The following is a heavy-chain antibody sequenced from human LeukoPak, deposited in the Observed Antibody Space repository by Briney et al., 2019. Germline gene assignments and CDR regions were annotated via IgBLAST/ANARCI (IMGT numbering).Heavy chain of an antibody. CDR2: ISGSGGST. V-gene: IGHV3-23*01. Sequence: GGSLRLSCAASGFTFSSYAMSWVRQAPGKGLEWVSAISGSGGSTYYADSVKGRFTISRDNAKNSLYLQMNSLRVEDTAVYYCARGRGSGAYTFDDWGQGALVTVSS. CDR1: GFTFSSYA. CDR3: ARGRGSGAYTFDD. D-gene: IGHD3-10*01. J-gene: IGHJ4*02.